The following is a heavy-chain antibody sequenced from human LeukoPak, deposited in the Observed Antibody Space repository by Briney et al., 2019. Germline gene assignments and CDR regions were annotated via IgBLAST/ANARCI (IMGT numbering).Heavy chain of an antibody. D-gene: IGHD5-24*01. J-gene: IGHJ6*03. Sequence: GGSLRLSCAASGFTFSSYSMNWVRQAPGKGLEWVSSISSSSSYIYYADSVKGRFTISRDNAKNSLYLQMNSLRAGDTAVYYCARWLQFGDMDVWGKGTTVTVSS. V-gene: IGHV3-21*01. CDR2: ISSSSSYI. CDR3: ARWLQFGDMDV. CDR1: GFTFSSYS.